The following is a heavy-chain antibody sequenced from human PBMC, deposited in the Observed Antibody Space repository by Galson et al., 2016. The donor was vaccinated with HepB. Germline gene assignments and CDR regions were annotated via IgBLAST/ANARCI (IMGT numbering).Heavy chain of an antibody. Sequence: PSFQGHVTISVDKSINTAYLQWNSLKASDTAMYFCARHWTAADISGDWFDPWGQGTLVTVSS. V-gene: IGHV5-10-1*01. J-gene: IGHJ5*02. D-gene: IGHD6-13*01. CDR3: ARHWTAADISGDWFDP.